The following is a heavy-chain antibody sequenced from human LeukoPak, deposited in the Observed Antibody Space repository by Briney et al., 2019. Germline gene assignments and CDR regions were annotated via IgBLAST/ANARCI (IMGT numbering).Heavy chain of an antibody. Sequence: SETLSLTCAVYGGSFSGYYWSWIRQPPGKGLEWIGEINHSGSTYYNPSLKSRVTISVDTSKNQFSLKLSSVTAADTAVYYCAWAGMVRGVLFDYWGQGTLVTVSS. CDR2: INHSGST. J-gene: IGHJ4*02. V-gene: IGHV4-34*09. CDR1: GGSFSGYY. D-gene: IGHD3-10*01. CDR3: AWAGMVRGVLFDY.